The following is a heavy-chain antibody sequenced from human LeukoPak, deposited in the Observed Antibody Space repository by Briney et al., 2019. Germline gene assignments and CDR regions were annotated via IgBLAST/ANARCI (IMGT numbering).Heavy chain of an antibody. CDR2: TSAYNGIT. J-gene: IGHJ4*02. D-gene: IGHD1-1*01. Sequence: GASVKVSCKASGYTFIAYGITWVRQAPGQGLEWMGWTSAYNGITDYTPNLQGRITMTTDTSTTTAYMELRSLRSDDTAVYYCARAFVGIRGTPAQFEYWGQGTLVTVSS. CDR3: ARAFVGIRGTPAQFEY. V-gene: IGHV1-18*01. CDR1: GYTFIAYG.